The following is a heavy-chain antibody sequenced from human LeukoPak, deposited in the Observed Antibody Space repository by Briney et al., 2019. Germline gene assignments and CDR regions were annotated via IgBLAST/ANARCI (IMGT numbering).Heavy chain of an antibody. D-gene: IGHD3-16*01. J-gene: IGHJ4*02. CDR1: GFTFSSYA. CDR2: ISHDGSDK. V-gene: IGHV3-30*04. Sequence: GSLRLSCAASGFTFSSYAMHWVRQAPGKGLEWVAVISHDGSDKYYADSVKGRFTISRDNSKNTLHLQMNSLRAEDTAVYYCSQRGGLDYWGQGTLVTVSS. CDR3: SQRGGLDY.